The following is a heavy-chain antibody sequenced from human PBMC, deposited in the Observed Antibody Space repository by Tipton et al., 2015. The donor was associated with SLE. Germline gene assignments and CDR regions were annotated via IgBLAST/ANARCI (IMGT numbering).Heavy chain of an antibody. J-gene: IGHJ4*02. CDR3: ARGYCSDGVCYGFGFFDY. CDR2: ISYSGNTY. CDR1: GASIKSFTDY. D-gene: IGHD2-8*01. Sequence: TLSLTCSVSGASIKSFTDYWGWIRRPPGKGLEWIGSISYSGNTYTYYNPSLESRVTVSVDTSKNQFSLKLNSVTAADTAVYYCARGYCSDGVCYGFGFFDYWGQGNLVTVSS. V-gene: IGHV4-39*07.